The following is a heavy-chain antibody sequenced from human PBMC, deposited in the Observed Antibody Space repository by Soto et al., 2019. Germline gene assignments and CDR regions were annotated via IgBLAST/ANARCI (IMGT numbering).Heavy chain of an antibody. CDR3: AREAAAGTEHDAFDI. Sequence: QVQLVQSGAEVKKPGSSVKGSCKASGGTFSSYAISWVRQAPGQGLEWMGGIIPIFGTAHYAQKFQGRVTITAADSTSTAYMELRSLRSDDTAVYYCAREAAAGTEHDAFDIWGQGTMVTVSS. D-gene: IGHD6-13*01. J-gene: IGHJ3*02. CDR2: IIPIFGTA. CDR1: GGTFSSYA. V-gene: IGHV1-69*01.